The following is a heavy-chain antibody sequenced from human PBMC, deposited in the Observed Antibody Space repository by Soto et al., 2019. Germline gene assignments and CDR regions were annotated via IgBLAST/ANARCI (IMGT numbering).Heavy chain of an antibody. Sequence: QVQLQESGPGLVKPSETLSLTCTVSGGSISSYYWSWIRQPPGKGLEWSGYSYYSGSTNYNSSPKFRVTISVDTSENQFSLKLRSVSAADTAGYYCARDRYFDYWGQGTLVTVSS. V-gene: IGHV4-59*01. CDR1: GGSISSYY. CDR3: ARDRYFDY. CDR2: SYYSGST. J-gene: IGHJ4*02.